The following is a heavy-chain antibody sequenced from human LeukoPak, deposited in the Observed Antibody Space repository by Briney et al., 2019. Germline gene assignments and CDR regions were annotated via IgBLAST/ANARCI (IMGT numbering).Heavy chain of an antibody. Sequence: PGESLRLFCAAPGFTFSSYWMIWVRQAPGIGLEWVASIKQDGSDKSYVDSVKGRFTISRDNANISLYLHMNSLRAEDTAMYYCARGGGIFEYWGKGTLVTVSS. V-gene: IGHV3-7*03. CDR1: GFTFSSYW. CDR2: IKQDGSDK. D-gene: IGHD3-9*01. J-gene: IGHJ4*02. CDR3: ARGGGIFEY.